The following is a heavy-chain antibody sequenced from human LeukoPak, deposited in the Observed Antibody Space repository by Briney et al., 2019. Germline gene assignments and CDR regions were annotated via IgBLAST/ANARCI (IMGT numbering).Heavy chain of an antibody. Sequence: GGSLRLSCAASGFTFSTYAMHWVRQAPGKGLEWVALISFDGSNKYYADSVKGRFTISRDSSKDTLYLQMNSLRAEDTAVYYCAKDEAYSYGPYYFDYWGQGTLVTVSS. J-gene: IGHJ4*02. CDR2: ISFDGSNK. CDR3: AKDEAYSYGPYYFDY. CDR1: GFTFSTYA. V-gene: IGHV3-30*04. D-gene: IGHD5-18*01.